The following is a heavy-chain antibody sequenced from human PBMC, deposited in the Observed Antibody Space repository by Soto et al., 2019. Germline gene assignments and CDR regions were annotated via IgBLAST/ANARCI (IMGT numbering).Heavy chain of an antibody. CDR3: ARGEVGYCSGGSCYYHGMDV. CDR2: IYYSGST. D-gene: IGHD2-15*01. J-gene: IGHJ6*02. Sequence: SETLSLTCTVSGGSISSYYWSWIRQPPGKGLEWIGYIYYSGSTNYNPSLKSRVTISVDTSKNQFSLKLSSVTAADTAVYYCARGEVGYCSGGSCYYHGMDVWGQGTTVTVSS. CDR1: GGSISSYY. V-gene: IGHV4-59*01.